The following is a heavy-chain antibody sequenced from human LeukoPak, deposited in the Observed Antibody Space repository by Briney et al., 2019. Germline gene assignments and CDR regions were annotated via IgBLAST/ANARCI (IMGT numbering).Heavy chain of an antibody. CDR3: AKDQYVVVTEGP. J-gene: IGHJ5*02. D-gene: IGHD2-21*02. CDR1: GFDISDYG. CDR2: LTE. V-gene: IGHV3-30*02. Sequence: GGSLRLSCVASGFDISDYGMHWVRQAPGKGLEWVGFLTEYFADSVKGRFTISRDNSKNTLYLQMNSLRAEDTAVYYCAKDQYVVVTEGPWGQGTLVTVSS.